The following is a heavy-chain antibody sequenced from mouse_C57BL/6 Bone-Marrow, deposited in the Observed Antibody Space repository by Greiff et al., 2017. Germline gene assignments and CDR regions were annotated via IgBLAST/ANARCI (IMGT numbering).Heavy chain of an antibody. J-gene: IGHJ1*03. CDR1: GYTFTSYW. CDR3: ARRYYGSSWYFDV. Sequence: QVQLQQPGAELVKPGASVKLSCKASGYTFTSYWMQWVKQRPGQGLEWIGALDPSDSYTNYNQKFKGKATLTVDTSSSTAYMQLSSLTSEDSAVYYCARRYYGSSWYFDVWGTGTTGTVSS. D-gene: IGHD1-1*01. V-gene: IGHV1-50*01. CDR2: LDPSDSYT.